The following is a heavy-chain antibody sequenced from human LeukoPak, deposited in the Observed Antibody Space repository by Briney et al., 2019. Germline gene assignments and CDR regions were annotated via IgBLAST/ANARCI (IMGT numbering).Heavy chain of an antibody. J-gene: IGHJ4*02. Sequence: SETLSLTCTVSGGSIISYYWSWIRQPPGKGLEWIGSIYYSGSTYYNPSLKSRVTISVDTSKNQFSLKLSSVTAADTSVYYCARDRGSLPVFDYWGQGTLVTVSS. V-gene: IGHV4-39*07. CDR1: GGSIISYY. CDR2: IYYSGST. D-gene: IGHD5-24*01. CDR3: ARDRGSLPVFDY.